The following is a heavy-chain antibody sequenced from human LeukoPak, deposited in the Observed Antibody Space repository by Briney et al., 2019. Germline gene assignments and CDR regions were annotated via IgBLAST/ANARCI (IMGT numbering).Heavy chain of an antibody. CDR3: ARQGGGKIILDAFDI. Sequence: GASVKVSCKASGGTFSSYAISWVRQAPGQGLEWMGGIIPIFGTANYAQKFQGRVTITADESTSTAYMELSSLRSEDTAVYYCARQGGGKIILDAFDIWGQGTMVTVSS. D-gene: IGHD3-3*01. V-gene: IGHV1-69*01. J-gene: IGHJ3*02. CDR2: IIPIFGTA. CDR1: GGTFSSYA.